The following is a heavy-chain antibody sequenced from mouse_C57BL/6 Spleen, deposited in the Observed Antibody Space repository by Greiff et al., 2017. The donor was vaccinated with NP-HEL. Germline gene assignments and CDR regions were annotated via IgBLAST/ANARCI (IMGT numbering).Heavy chain of an antibody. CDR1: GYAFSSSW. V-gene: IGHV1-82*01. CDR2: IYPGDGDT. Sequence: VQLQQSGPELVKPGASVKISCKASGYAFSSSWMNWVKQRPGKGLEWIGRIYPGDGDTNYNGKFKGKATLTADKSSSTAYMQLSSLTSEDSAVYFCARGSSSYQAWFAYWGQGTLVTVSA. CDR3: ARGSSSYQAWFAY. J-gene: IGHJ3*01. D-gene: IGHD1-1*01.